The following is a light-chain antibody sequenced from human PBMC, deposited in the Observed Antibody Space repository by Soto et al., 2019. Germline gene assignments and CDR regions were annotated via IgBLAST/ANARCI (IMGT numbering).Light chain of an antibody. CDR3: AAWEDRLSGWV. V-gene: IGLV1-47*02. J-gene: IGLJ3*02. CDR2: SNN. Sequence: QSVLTQPPSASGTPGPRVTISCSGSSSNIGSNYVYWYQQLPGTAPKLLIYSNNQRPSGVPDRSSGSKSGTSASLAISGLRSEDEADYYCAAWEDRLSGWVFGGGTKLTVL. CDR1: SSNIGSNY.